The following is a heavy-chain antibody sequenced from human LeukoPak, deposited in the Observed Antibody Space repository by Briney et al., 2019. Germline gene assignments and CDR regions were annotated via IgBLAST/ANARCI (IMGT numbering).Heavy chain of an antibody. CDR2: IYHSGST. Sequence: SETLSLTCAVSGGSISSSNWWSWVRQPPGKGLEWIGEIYHSGSTNYNPSLKSRVTISVDKSKNQFSLKLSSVTAADTAVYYCARDGGYSPTGWFDPWGQGTLVTVSS. CDR1: GGSISSSNW. V-gene: IGHV4-4*02. D-gene: IGHD5-18*01. CDR3: ARDGGYSPTGWFDP. J-gene: IGHJ5*02.